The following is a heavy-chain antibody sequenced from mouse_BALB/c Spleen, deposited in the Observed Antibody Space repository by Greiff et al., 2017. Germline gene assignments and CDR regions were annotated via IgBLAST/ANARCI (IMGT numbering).Heavy chain of an antibody. Sequence: VQLQQSGPSLVKPSQTLSLTCSVTGYSITSDYWNWIRKFPGNKLEYMGCISYSGSTHYNPTLKSRITITRDTSKNQYYLQLKSVTTEDTATYYCARAVIDYFAYWGQGTTLTVSA. J-gene: IGHJ2*01. CDR2: ISYSGST. D-gene: IGHD1-1*01. CDR1: GYSITSDY. CDR3: ARAVIDYFAY. V-gene: IGHV3-8*02.